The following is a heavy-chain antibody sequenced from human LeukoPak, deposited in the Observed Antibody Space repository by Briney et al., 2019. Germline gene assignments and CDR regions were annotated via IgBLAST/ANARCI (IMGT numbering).Heavy chain of an antibody. CDR3: ASFDFWSGYYRDY. J-gene: IGHJ4*02. CDR2: IYYSGST. Sequence: SETLSLTCTASGVTISSYDRSWIRQPPGKGLEWIGYIYYSGSTNYNPSLKSRVTISVDTSKNPFSLKLSSVTAADTAVYYCASFDFWSGYYRDYWGQGTLATVSS. D-gene: IGHD3-3*01. CDR1: GVTISSYD. V-gene: IGHV4-59*01.